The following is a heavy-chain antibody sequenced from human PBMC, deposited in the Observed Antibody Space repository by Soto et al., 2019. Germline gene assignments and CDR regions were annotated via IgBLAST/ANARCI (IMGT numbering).Heavy chain of an antibody. D-gene: IGHD3-22*01. CDR1: GGSFSDYA. J-gene: IGHJ6*02. CDR2: IIPMLGIA. Sequence: QVQLVQSGAEVKKPGSSVKVSCQASGGSFSDYAISWVRQAPGQGLEWMGGIIPMLGIADNAQKFQGRVIITADEYTSTVYMELSSLRSEATAVYYCARDGDYYASSGFQRDYHYYGMDVWGQGTTVTVAS. V-gene: IGHV1-69*01. CDR3: ARDGDYYASSGFQRDYHYYGMDV.